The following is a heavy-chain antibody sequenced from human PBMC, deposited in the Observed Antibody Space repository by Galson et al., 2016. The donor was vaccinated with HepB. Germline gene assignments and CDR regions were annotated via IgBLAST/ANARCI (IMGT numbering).Heavy chain of an antibody. V-gene: IGHV4-31*03. J-gene: IGHJ5*02. CDR3: AREDGVVPAAMRWFDP. CDR2: IYYSGST. Sequence: TLSLTCTVSGGSISSGPYYWTWIRQHPGKGLEWIGHIYYSGSTYYNPSLKSRVTISADTSNNQFSLKLRSVTAADTAGYYCAREDGVVPAAMRWFDPWGQGTLVTVSS. D-gene: IGHD2-2*01. CDR1: GGSISSGPYY.